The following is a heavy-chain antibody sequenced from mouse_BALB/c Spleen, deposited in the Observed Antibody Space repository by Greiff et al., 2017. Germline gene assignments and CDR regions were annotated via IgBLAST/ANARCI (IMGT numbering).Heavy chain of an antibody. CDR3: ARQEYGNYLYAMDY. J-gene: IGHJ4*01. D-gene: IGHD2-10*02. CDR1: GFTFSSYT. V-gene: IGHV5-12-2*01. CDR2: ISNGGGST. Sequence: EVHLVESGGGLVQPGGSLKLSCAASGFTFSSYTMSWVRQTPEKRLEWVAYISNGGGSTYYPDTVKGRFTISRDNAKNTLYLQMSSLKSEDTAMYYCARQEYGNYLYAMDYWGQGTSVTVSS.